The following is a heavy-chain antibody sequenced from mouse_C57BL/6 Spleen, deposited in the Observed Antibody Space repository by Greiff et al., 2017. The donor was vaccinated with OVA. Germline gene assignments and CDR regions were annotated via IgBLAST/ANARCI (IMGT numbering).Heavy chain of an antibody. Sequence: EVMLVESGGGLVQPTGSLKLSCAASGFSFNTYAMNWVRQAPGKGLEWVARIRSKSNNYATYYADSGKDRFTISRDDSESMLYLQMNNLKTEDTAMYYCVRHFYYDYPAWFAYWGQGTLVTVSA. CDR2: IRSKSNNYAT. D-gene: IGHD2-4*01. V-gene: IGHV10-1*01. CDR3: VRHFYYDYPAWFAY. CDR1: GFSFNTYA. J-gene: IGHJ3*01.